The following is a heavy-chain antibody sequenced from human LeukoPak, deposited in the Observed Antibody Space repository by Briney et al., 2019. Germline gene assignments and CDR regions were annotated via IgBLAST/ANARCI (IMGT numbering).Heavy chain of an antibody. J-gene: IGHJ5*02. CDR3: ARGDGPGGFDP. V-gene: IGHV4-39*07. CDR2: IYYSGST. CDR1: GGSISSSSYY. D-gene: IGHD2-8*01. Sequence: SETLSLTRTVSGGSISSSSYYWGWIRQPPGKGLEWIGSIYYSGSTYYNPSLKSRVTISVDTSKNQFSLKLSSVTAADTAVYYCARGDGPGGFDPWGQGTLVTVSS.